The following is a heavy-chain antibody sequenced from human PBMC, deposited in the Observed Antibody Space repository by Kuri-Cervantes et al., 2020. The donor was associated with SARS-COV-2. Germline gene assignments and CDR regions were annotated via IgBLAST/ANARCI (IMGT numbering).Heavy chain of an antibody. Sequence: SETLSLTCTVSGDSIGSGSYYWSWIRQPAGKGLEWIGHIYASGNTNYNSSLKSRVTISVDTSKNQFSLKLSSVTAADTAVYYCARWGGYDVGAFDIWGQGTMVTVSS. CDR1: GDSIGSGSYY. V-gene: IGHV4-61*09. CDR3: ARWGGYDVGAFDI. D-gene: IGHD5-12*01. J-gene: IGHJ3*02. CDR2: IYASGNT.